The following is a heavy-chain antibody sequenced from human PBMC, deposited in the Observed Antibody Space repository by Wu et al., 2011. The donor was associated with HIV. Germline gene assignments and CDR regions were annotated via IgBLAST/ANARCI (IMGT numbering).Heavy chain of an antibody. CDR3: AREVGGYCSSTSCPALNYFDY. CDR2: IIPIFGTA. CDR1: GGTLSSYA. V-gene: IGHV1-69*05. J-gene: IGHJ4*02. D-gene: IGHD2-2*01. Sequence: QVQLVQSGAEVKKPGSSVKVSCKASGGTLSSYAISWVRQAPGQGLEWMGGIIPIFGTANYAQKFQGRVTITTDESTSTVYMELSSLRSEDTAVYYCAREVGGYCSSTSCPALNYFDYWGQGTLVDRLL.